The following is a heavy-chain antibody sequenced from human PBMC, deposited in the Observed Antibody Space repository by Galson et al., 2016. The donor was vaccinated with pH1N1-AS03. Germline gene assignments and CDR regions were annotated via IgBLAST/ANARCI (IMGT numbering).Heavy chain of an antibody. CDR3: VKDLTGWGAFDF. D-gene: IGHD6-19*01. Sequence: SLRLSCAGSGFTFNKYVMHWVRQAQGKGLEYVSGVHPNGVSPHYADSVKDRFTISRDNSKNTLSLQMSSLTTEDTAVYYCVKDLTGWGAFDFWGQGAMVTVS. CDR2: VHPNGVSP. CDR1: GFTFNKYV. J-gene: IGHJ3*01. V-gene: IGHV3-64D*06.